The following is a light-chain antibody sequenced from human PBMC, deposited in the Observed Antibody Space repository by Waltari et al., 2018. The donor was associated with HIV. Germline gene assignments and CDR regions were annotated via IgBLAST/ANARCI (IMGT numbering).Light chain of an antibody. CDR3: QSADSSGTS. V-gene: IGLV3-25*03. Sequence: SDEVTQTPSVSVSPGQTARITCSGETLPKKFVYWYQQNPGKAPVVVIYKDNERPPGIPERFSGSSSGTRATLTISGVQAEDEADYYCQSADSSGTSFGGGTKLTVL. CDR2: KDN. J-gene: IGLJ2*01. CDR1: TLPKKF.